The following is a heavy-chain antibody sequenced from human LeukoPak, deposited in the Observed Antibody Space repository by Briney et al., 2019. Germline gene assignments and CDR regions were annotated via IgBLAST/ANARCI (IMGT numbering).Heavy chain of an antibody. J-gene: IGHJ4*02. CDR2: IYPGDSDT. Sequence: GESLKISCKGSGYRFTSYWIGWVRQMPGKGLEWMGIIYPGDSDTRYSSSFQGQVTISADKSISTAYLQWSRLKASDTAMYYCARLARNGYYYDSSGPEDYWGQGTLVTVSS. CDR1: GYRFTSYW. V-gene: IGHV5-51*01. CDR3: ARLARNGYYYDSSGPEDY. D-gene: IGHD3-22*01.